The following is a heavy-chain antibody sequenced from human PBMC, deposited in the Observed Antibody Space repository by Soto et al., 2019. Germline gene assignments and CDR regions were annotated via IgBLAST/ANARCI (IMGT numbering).Heavy chain of an antibody. CDR1: GGTFSSYA. CDR2: INPIFGAA. D-gene: IGHD2-15*01. CDR3: ARAGRLGSDAFDI. Sequence: ASVKVSCKASGGTFSSYAISWVRQAPGQGLEWMGWINPIFGAANYAQKFQGWVTMTADTSTSTAYMELSRLRSDDTAVYYCARAGRLGSDAFDIWGQGTMVTVSS. J-gene: IGHJ3*02. V-gene: IGHV1-69*06.